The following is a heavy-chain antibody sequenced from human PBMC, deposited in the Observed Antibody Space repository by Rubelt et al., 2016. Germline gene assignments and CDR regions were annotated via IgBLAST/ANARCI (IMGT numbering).Heavy chain of an antibody. CDR2: IYWDDDK. V-gene: IGHV2-5*02. J-gene: IGHJ5*02. CDR1: GFSLSTSGVG. CDR3: ALLLYGGNWFDP. D-gene: IGHD4-23*01. Sequence: QITLKESGPTLVKPTQTLTLTCTFSGFSLSTSGVGVGWIRQPPGKALEWLALIYWDDDKRYSSSLKSRLTITKDTSKNQVVLTMTNMDPVDKSTYYCALLLYGGNWFDPWGQGTLVTVSS.